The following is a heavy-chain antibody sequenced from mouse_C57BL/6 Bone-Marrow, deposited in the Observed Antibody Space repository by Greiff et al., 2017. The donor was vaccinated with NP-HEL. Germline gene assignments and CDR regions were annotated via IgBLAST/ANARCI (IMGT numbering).Heavy chain of an antibody. V-gene: IGHV2-2*01. Sequence: QVQLQQSGPGLVQPSQSLSITCPVSGFSLTSYGVHWVRQSPGKGLEWLGVIWSGGSTDYNAAFISSLSISKDNSKSQVFFKMNSLQADDTAIYYCARESFYYGSSPYAMDYWGQGTSVTVSS. CDR1: GFSLTSYG. CDR2: IWSGGST. J-gene: IGHJ4*01. D-gene: IGHD1-1*01. CDR3: ARESFYYGSSPYAMDY.